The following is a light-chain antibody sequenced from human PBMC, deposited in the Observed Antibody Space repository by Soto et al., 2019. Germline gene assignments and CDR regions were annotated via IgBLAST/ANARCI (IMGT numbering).Light chain of an antibody. CDR2: RSN. Sequence: QSVLTQPPSASGTPGQRVTISCSGSSSNIGNNYVYWYQKLPGTAPKLLIYRSNQRPSGVPDRFSGSKSGTSASLAISGLRSEDEVDYYCAAWDDSLSGYVIFGGGTKVTVL. CDR3: AAWDDSLSGYVI. V-gene: IGLV1-47*01. CDR1: SSNIGNNY. J-gene: IGLJ2*01.